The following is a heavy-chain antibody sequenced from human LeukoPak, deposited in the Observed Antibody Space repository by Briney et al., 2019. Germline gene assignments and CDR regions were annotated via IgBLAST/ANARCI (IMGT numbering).Heavy chain of an antibody. CDR2: ISAYNGNT. CDR1: GYTFTSYG. CDR3: ARGGDSGYFYYCYGMDV. J-gene: IGHJ6*02. Sequence: ASVKVSCKASGYTFTSYGISWVRQAPGQGLEWMGWISAYNGNTNYAQKLQGRVTMTTDTSTSTAYMELRSLRSDDTAVYYCARGGDSGYFYYCYGMDVWGQGTTVTVSS. D-gene: IGHD5-12*01. V-gene: IGHV1-18*01.